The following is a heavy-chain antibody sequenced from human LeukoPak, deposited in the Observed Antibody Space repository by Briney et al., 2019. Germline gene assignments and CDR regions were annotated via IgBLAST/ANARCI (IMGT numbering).Heavy chain of an antibody. D-gene: IGHD2-2*01. CDR1: GFTFSSYA. CDR3: ARDAWEYQLPWAWDY. V-gene: IGHV3-30-3*01. CDR2: ISYDGSNK. Sequence: GGSLRLSCAASGFTFSSYAMHWVRQAPGKGLEWVAVISYDGSNKYYADSVKGRFTISRDNSKNTLYLQINSLRAEDTAVYYCARDAWEYQLPWAWDYWGQGTLVTVSS. J-gene: IGHJ4*02.